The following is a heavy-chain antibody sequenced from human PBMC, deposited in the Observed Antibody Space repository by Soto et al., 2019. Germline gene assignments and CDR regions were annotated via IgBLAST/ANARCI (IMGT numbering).Heavy chain of an antibody. J-gene: IGHJ4*02. D-gene: IGHD2-15*01. V-gene: IGHV3-30*18. CDR2: ILYDGINK. CDR1: GFTFSNYG. CDR3: AKEWMVAATLFDY. Sequence: QVRLVESGGGVVQPGRSLRLSCAASGFTFSNYGMHWVRQAPGKGLEWVAVILYDGINKYYADSVKGRFTISRDNSKSTLYLQMNSLRTEDTAVYYCAKEWMVAATLFDYWGQGTLVIVSS.